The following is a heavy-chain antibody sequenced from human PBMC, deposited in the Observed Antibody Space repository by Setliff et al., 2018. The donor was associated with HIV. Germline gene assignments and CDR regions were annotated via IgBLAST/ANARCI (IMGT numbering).Heavy chain of an antibody. Sequence: GSLRLSCAASGFTFSNYWMSWVRQAPGKGLEWVANIKPDGSMKYYVDSVKGRFTISRDDAKNSLFLQVDSLTAEDTAVYYCARSQGIGNYYMDVWGKGTTVTVSS. D-gene: IGHD2-15*01. J-gene: IGHJ6*03. V-gene: IGHV3-7*01. CDR2: IKPDGSMK. CDR3: ARSQGIGNYYMDV. CDR1: GFTFSNYW.